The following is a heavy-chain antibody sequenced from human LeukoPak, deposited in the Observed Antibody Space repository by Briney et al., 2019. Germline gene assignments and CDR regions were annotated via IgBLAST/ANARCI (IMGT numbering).Heavy chain of an antibody. V-gene: IGHV3-73*01. CDR3: ASRGPPGYFDY. Sequence: GGSLKLSCAASGFTFSGSAMHWVRQASGKGLEWVGRIRSKANSYATAYAASVKGRFTISRDNSKNTLYLQMNSLRAEDTAVYYCASRGPPGYFDYWGQGTLVTVSS. CDR2: IRSKANSYAT. CDR1: GFTFSGSA. D-gene: IGHD3-10*01. J-gene: IGHJ4*02.